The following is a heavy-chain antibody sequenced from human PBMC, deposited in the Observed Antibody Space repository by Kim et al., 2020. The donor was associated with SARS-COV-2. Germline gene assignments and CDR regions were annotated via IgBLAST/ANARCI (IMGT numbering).Heavy chain of an antibody. CDR1: GFIFSSYG. Sequence: GGSLRLSCDASGFIFSSYGMHWVRQAPGKGLEWVAVISYDGSIKYYADSVKGRFTIFRDNSKNTLYLEMNSLRAEDTAVYYCAKRGGGRRSFYFDYWGQG. J-gene: IGHJ4*02. CDR2: ISYDGSIK. CDR3: AKRGGGRRSFYFDY. D-gene: IGHD3-16*01. V-gene: IGHV3-30*18.